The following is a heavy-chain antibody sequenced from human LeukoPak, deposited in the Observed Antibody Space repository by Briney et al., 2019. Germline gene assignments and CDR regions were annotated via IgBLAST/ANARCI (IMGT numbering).Heavy chain of an antibody. CDR1: GFTFDDYA. CDR2: ISWNSGSI. CDR3: ASRHCSGGGCYFAGADPFDY. V-gene: IGHV3-9*01. D-gene: IGHD2-15*01. Sequence: GGSLRLSCAASGFTFDDYAMHWVRHAPGKGLEWVSGISWNSGSIGYADSVKGRFTISRDNAKNSLYLQMNSLRAEDTALYYCASRHCSGGGCYFAGADPFDYWGQGTLVTVSS. J-gene: IGHJ4*02.